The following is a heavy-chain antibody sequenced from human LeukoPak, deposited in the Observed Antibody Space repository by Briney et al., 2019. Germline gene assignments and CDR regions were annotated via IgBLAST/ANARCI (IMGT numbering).Heavy chain of an antibody. V-gene: IGHV3-7*01. CDR1: GFTFSSYW. CDR3: ARENYYGDYGFDY. D-gene: IGHD4-17*01. CDR2: IKQDGSEK. Sequence: PGGSLRLSCAASGFTFSSYWMSWVRQAPGKGLEWVANIKQDGSEKYYVDSVKGRFTISRDNAKNSLYLQMNSLRAEDTAVYYCARENYYGDYGFDYWGQGTLVTVSS. J-gene: IGHJ4*02.